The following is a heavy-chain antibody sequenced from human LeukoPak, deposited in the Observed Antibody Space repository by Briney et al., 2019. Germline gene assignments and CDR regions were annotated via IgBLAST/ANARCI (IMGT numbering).Heavy chain of an antibody. Sequence: GGSLRLSCAASGFTFDDYAMHWVRQAPGKGLEWVSCISSSGTYIYYADSVKGRFTISRDNAKSSLYLQMNSLRAEDTAVYYCARGWFGDLTPLHIDYWGQGTLVTVSS. CDR3: ARGWFGDLTPLHIDY. V-gene: IGHV3-21*01. J-gene: IGHJ4*02. CDR2: ISSSGTYI. CDR1: GFTFDDYA. D-gene: IGHD3-10*01.